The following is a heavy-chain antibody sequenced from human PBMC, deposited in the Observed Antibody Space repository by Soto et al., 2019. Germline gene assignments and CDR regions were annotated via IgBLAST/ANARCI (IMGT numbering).Heavy chain of an antibody. D-gene: IGHD2-15*01. V-gene: IGHV3-48*02. CDR3: AREGGRHCSPSRCYNAFDI. J-gene: IGHJ3*02. Sequence: EVQLVESGGGLVQPRGSLRLSCASSGFPFSAFSMNWVRQAPGKGLEWVAYISSSGSTIYYADSVKGRFTISRDNAKTSLYLQMDSLSDEDTAVYYCAREGGRHCSPSRCYNAFDIWGQGTTVTVSS. CDR2: ISSSGSTI. CDR1: GFPFSAFS.